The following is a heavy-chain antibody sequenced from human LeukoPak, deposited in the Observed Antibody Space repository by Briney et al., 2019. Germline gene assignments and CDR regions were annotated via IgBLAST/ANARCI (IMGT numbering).Heavy chain of an antibody. J-gene: IGHJ6*02. V-gene: IGHV1-8*01. CDR1: GYTFTSYD. Sequence: ASVKVSCKASGYTFTSYDINWVRQATGQGLEWMGWMNPNSGNTGYAQKFQGRVTMTRNTSISTAYMELSSLRSEDTAVYYCARGGLPYYDFWSGYPYYYYHGMDVWGQGTTVTVSS. CDR3: ARGGLPYYDFWSGYPYYYYHGMDV. CDR2: MNPNSGNT. D-gene: IGHD3-3*01.